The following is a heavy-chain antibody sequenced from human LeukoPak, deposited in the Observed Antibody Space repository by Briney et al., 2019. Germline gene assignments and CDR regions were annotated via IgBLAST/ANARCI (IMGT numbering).Heavy chain of an antibody. Sequence: AVIWYDGTSKDYADSVKGRFTFSRDNSKNTLYLQMNSLTVEDTAVYYCARSQSSSLIDYWGQGTLVTVSS. D-gene: IGHD6-13*01. CDR2: IWYDGTSK. J-gene: IGHJ4*02. V-gene: IGHV3-33*01. CDR3: ARSQSSSLIDY.